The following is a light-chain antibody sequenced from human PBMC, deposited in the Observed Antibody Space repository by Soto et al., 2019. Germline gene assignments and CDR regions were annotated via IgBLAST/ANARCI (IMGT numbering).Light chain of an antibody. CDR1: QSINSY. Sequence: DIQMTQSPSSLSASVGDRVTLTCRASQSINSYLNWYQQKPGKAPKLLIYAASSLQSGVPSRFSGSGSGTDITLTNSSLQPEDFATYYCQQSYSTLFTFGPGTKVDIK. CDR2: AAS. J-gene: IGKJ3*01. V-gene: IGKV1-39*01. CDR3: QQSYSTLFT.